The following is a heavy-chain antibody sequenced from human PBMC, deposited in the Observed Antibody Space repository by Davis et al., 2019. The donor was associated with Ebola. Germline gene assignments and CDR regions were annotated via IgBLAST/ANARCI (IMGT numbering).Heavy chain of an antibody. Sequence: PGGSLRLSCAASGFTFSRYWMHWVRQAPGKGLVWVSRINSDETSTTYADSVKGRFTISRDNANNTLYLQMNSLRAEDMAVYYCARGDRHDHGAWYFDLWGRGTLVTVSS. CDR1: GFTFSRYW. CDR3: ARGDRHDHGAWYFDL. D-gene: IGHD4-17*01. J-gene: IGHJ2*01. CDR2: INSDETST. V-gene: IGHV3-74*03.